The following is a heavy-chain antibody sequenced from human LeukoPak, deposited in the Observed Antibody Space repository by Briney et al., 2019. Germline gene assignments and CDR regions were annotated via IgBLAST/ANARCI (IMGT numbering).Heavy chain of an antibody. CDR3: ARGYSGYDHFDY. V-gene: IGHV1-2*02. Sequence: ASVKVSCKASGGTFSSYAISWVRQAPGQGLEWMGWINPNSGGTNYAQKFQGRVTMTRDTSISTAYMELSRLRSDDTAVYYCARGYSGYDHFDYWGQGTLVTVSS. CDR2: INPNSGGT. CDR1: GGTFSSYA. D-gene: IGHD5-12*01. J-gene: IGHJ4*02.